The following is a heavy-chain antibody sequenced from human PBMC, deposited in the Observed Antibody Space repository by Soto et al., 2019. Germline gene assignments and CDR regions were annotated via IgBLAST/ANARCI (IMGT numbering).Heavy chain of an antibody. Sequence: GGSLRLSCAASGFTFDDYTMHWVRQAPGKGLEWVSLISWDGGSTYYADSVKGRFTISRDNSKNSLYLQMNSLRTEDTALYYCAKGPERSSALIAVEWLDYWGQGTLVTVSS. CDR3: AKGPERSSALIAVEWLDY. V-gene: IGHV3-43*01. CDR1: GFTFDDYT. CDR2: ISWDGGST. D-gene: IGHD6-19*01. J-gene: IGHJ4*02.